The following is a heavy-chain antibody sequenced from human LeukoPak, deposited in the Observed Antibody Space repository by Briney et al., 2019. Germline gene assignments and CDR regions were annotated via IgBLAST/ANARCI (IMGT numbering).Heavy chain of an antibody. J-gene: IGHJ4*02. Sequence: ASVKVSCKASGYTFTGYYMHWVRQAPGQGLEWMGWINPNSGGTNYAQKFQGRVTMTRDTSISTAYMELSRLRSDDTAVYYCARLPTYYYDSSGSVVDYWGQGTLVTVSS. CDR3: ARLPTYYYDSSGSVVDY. D-gene: IGHD3-22*01. CDR2: INPNSGGT. CDR1: GYTFTGYY. V-gene: IGHV1-2*02.